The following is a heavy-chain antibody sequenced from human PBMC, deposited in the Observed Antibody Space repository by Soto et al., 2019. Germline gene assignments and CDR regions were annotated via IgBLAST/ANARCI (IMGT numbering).Heavy chain of an antibody. Sequence: GGSLRLSCAASGFTFSSYGMHWVRQAPGKGLEWVAVISYDGSNKYYADSVKGRFTISRDNSKNTLYLQMNSLRAEETAVFYCAKDWGSWKQQLVLSYYYYGMDVWGQGTTVTVSS. D-gene: IGHD6-13*01. CDR2: ISYDGSNK. CDR1: GFTFSSYG. V-gene: IGHV3-30*18. CDR3: AKDWGSWKQQLVLSYYYYGMDV. J-gene: IGHJ6*02.